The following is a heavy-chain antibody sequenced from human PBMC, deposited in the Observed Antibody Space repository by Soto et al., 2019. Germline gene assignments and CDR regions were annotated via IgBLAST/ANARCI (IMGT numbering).Heavy chain of an antibody. CDR2: IIPIFGTA. D-gene: IGHD2-2*01. CDR1: GGTFSSYA. V-gene: IGHV1-69*01. J-gene: IGHJ6*02. CDR3: ARGIVDCSSTSCYGRAYYYYGMDV. Sequence: QVQLVQSGAEVKKPGSSVKVSCKAFGGTFSSYAISWVRQAPGQGLEWMGGIIPIFGTANYAQKFQGRVTITADESTSTAYMELSSLRSEDTAVYYCARGIVDCSSTSCYGRAYYYYGMDVWGQGTTVTVSS.